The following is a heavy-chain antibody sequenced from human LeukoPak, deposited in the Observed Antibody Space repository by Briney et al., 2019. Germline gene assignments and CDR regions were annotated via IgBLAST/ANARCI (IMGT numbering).Heavy chain of an antibody. V-gene: IGHV3-30*18. Sequence: PGRSLRLSCTASGFTFSNYGMHWVRQAPGKGLEWVAVISYDGSNKYYADTVKGRFTISRDNSKNTLYLQMNSLRAEDTAVYYCAKDNDYIWGSYRKEIYGMDVWGQGTTVTVSS. CDR1: GFTFSNYG. CDR3: AKDNDYIWGSYRKEIYGMDV. J-gene: IGHJ6*02. CDR2: ISYDGSNK. D-gene: IGHD3-16*02.